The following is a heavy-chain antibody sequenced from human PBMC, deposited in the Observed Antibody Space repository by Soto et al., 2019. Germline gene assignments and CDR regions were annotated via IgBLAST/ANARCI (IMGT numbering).Heavy chain of an antibody. Sequence: EEQLVESGGGLVQPGRSLRLSCAASGFTFDDYAMHWVRQAPGKGLEWVSGISWNSGSIGYADSVKGRFTISRDNAKNSLYLQMNSLRAEDTALYYCAKVGEESYFDYWGQGTLVTVSS. J-gene: IGHJ4*02. CDR3: AKVGEESYFDY. CDR1: GFTFDDYA. CDR2: ISWNSGSI. D-gene: IGHD2-21*01. V-gene: IGHV3-9*01.